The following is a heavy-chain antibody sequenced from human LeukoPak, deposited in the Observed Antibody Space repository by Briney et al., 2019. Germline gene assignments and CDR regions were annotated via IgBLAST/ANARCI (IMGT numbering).Heavy chain of an antibody. CDR2: IRYDGSNK. CDR3: AKDIISRSSGSRLAHDAFDI. V-gene: IGHV3-30*02. CDR1: GFTFSSYG. Sequence: GGSLRLSCAASGFTFSSYGMHWVRQAPGKGLEWVAFIRYDGSNKYYADSVKGRFTISRDNSKNTLYLQMNSLRAEDTALYYCAKDIISRSSGSRLAHDAFDIWGQGTMVTVSS. J-gene: IGHJ3*02. D-gene: IGHD6-19*01.